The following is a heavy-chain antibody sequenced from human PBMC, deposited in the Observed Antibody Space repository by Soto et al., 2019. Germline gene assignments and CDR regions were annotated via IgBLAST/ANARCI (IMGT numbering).Heavy chain of an antibody. CDR2: IIPIFGTA. Sequence: SVKVSCKASGGTFSSYAISWVRQAPGQGLEWIGGIIPIFGTANYAQKFQGKVTITADESTSTAYMELSSLRSEDTAVYYCARVGIVGATFWFDPWGQGTLVTVSS. CDR1: GGTFSSYA. J-gene: IGHJ5*02. D-gene: IGHD1-26*01. CDR3: ARVGIVGATFWFDP. V-gene: IGHV1-69*13.